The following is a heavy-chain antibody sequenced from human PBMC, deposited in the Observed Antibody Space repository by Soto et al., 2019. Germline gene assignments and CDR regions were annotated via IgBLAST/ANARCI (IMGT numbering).Heavy chain of an antibody. J-gene: IGHJ4*02. V-gene: IGHV4-34*01. Sequence: SETLSLTCTVSGGSIISYYWSWIRQPPGKGLEWIGEINHSGSTNYNPSLKSRVTISVDTSKNQFSLKLSSVTAADTAVYYCARGSTRRGDFDYWGQGTLVTVSS. CDR1: GGSIISYY. CDR3: ARGSTRRGDFDY. CDR2: INHSGST. D-gene: IGHD3-16*01.